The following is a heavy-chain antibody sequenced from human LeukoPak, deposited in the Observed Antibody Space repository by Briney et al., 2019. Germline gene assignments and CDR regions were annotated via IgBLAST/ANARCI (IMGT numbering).Heavy chain of an antibody. J-gene: IGHJ5*02. V-gene: IGHV3-23*01. CDR3: VKGGAINGWYWFDP. Sequence: GGSLRLSCAASGFTFSSYAMTWVRQAPGKGLEWVSAISTNGRDTYYINSVRGRFTISRDNSKNTLYLQMNSLRAEDTALYYCVKGGAINGWYWFDPWGPGTPVTVSS. CDR1: GFTFSSYA. CDR2: ISTNGRDT. D-gene: IGHD6-19*01.